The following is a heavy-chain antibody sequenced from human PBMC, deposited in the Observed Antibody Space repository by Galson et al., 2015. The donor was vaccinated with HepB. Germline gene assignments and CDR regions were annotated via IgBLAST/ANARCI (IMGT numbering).Heavy chain of an antibody. CDR2: ISYDGSNK. V-gene: IGHV3-30-3*01. CDR1: GFTFSSYA. D-gene: IGHD2-2*02. J-gene: IGHJ4*02. CDR3: ARDRGGYCSSTSCYTGGYFDY. Sequence: SLRLSCAASGFTFSSYAMHWVRQAPGKGLEWVAVISYDGSNKYYADSVKGRFTISRDNSKNTLYLQMNSLRAEDTAVYYCARDRGGYCSSTSCYTGGYFDYWGQGTLVTVSS.